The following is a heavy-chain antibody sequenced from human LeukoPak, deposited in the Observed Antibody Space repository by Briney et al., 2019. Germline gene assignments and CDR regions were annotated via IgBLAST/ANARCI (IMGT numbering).Heavy chain of an antibody. CDR3: ARDTYYDFWSGYYPSDAFDI. CDR2: IYHSGST. J-gene: IGHJ3*02. V-gene: IGHV4-30-2*01. Sequence: SETLSLTCTVSGGSISSGGYYWSWTRQPPGKGLEWIGYIYHSGSTYYNPSLKSRVTISVDRSKNQFSLKLSSVTAADTAVYYCARDTYYDFWSGYYPSDAFDIWGQGTMVTVSS. CDR1: GGSISSGGYY. D-gene: IGHD3-3*01.